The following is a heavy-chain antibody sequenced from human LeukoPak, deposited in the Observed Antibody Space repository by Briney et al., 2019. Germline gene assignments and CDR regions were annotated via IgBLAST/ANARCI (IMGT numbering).Heavy chain of an antibody. Sequence: PGGSLRLSCAASGFRFSDYYMSWIRQAPGKGLEWVSDISDSSSTTHYADSVNGRFTISRDNAKNSLYLQMNSLRAEDTAVYYCAREMGYGSGTFDYWGQGIQVT. V-gene: IGHV3-11*01. CDR3: AREMGYGSGTFDY. CDR2: ISDSSSTT. CDR1: GFRFSDYY. J-gene: IGHJ4*02. D-gene: IGHD3-10*01.